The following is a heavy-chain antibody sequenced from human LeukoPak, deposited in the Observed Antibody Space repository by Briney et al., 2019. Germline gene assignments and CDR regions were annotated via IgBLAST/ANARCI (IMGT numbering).Heavy chain of an antibody. CDR3: ARGIPNYDILTGYSTGWFDP. D-gene: IGHD3-9*01. CDR2: IYYSGST. CDR1: GGSISSYY. J-gene: IGHJ5*02. Sequence: SETLSLTCTVSGGSISSYYWSWIRQPAGKGLEWIGRIYYSGSTNYNPSLKSRVTISVDTSKNQFSLKLSSVTAADTAVYYCARGIPNYDILTGYSTGWFDPWGQGTLVTVSS. V-gene: IGHV4-4*07.